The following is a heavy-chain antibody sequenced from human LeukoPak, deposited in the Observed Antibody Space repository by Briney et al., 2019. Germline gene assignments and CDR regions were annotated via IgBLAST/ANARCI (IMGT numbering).Heavy chain of an antibody. CDR3: ARTGSGYYLFDY. J-gene: IGHJ4*02. V-gene: IGHV4-59*01. D-gene: IGHD3-22*01. CDR2: VYYSGST. CDR1: GGSFSGYY. Sequence: SETLSLTCTVSGGSFSGYYWSWMRQPPGKGLEWIGYVYYSGSTNYNPSLKSRVTISVDTSKKQFSLKLNSVTAADTAVYYCARTGSGYYLFDYWGQGTLVTVP.